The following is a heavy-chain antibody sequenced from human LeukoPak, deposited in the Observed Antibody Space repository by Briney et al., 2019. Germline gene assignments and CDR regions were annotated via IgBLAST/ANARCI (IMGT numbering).Heavy chain of an antibody. CDR1: GGTFSSYA. V-gene: IGHV1-69*04. J-gene: IGHJ5*02. CDR3: ARYNYYDRSVYGGELWSAP. CDR2: IIPILGIA. Sequence: SVKVSCKASGGTFSSYAISWVRQAPGQGLEWMGRIIPILGIANYAQKFQGRVTITADKSTSTAYMELSSLRSEDTAVYYWARYNYYDRSVYGGELWSAPGGKEPRVTVP. D-gene: IGHD3-22*01.